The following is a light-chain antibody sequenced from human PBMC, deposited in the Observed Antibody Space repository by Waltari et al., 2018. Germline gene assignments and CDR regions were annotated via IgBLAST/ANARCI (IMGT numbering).Light chain of an antibody. CDR3: QQYNNWPPLT. CDR2: GAA. J-gene: IGKJ4*01. CDR1: QSDRSN. Sequence: EIVMTQSPATLSVAPGERAPLPCRASQSDRSNLAWYHQKPAQAPRLLIYGAATRDTGIPARFSGSGSGTEVTLTISSRQAEDFAVYYCQQYNNWPPLTFGGGTKVEIK. V-gene: IGKV3-15*01.